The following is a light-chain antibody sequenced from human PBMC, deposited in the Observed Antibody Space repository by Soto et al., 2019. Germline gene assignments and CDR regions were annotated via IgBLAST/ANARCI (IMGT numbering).Light chain of an antibody. CDR1: QSVSSY. Sequence: EIVLTQSPATLSLSPGERATLSCRASQSVSSYLAWYQQKPGQAPRLLIYDASKRATGIPARFSGSGSGTDFTLTISNIEPEDFGVYYWQQSNIFGPGTKVDLK. CDR3: QQSNI. CDR2: DAS. V-gene: IGKV3-11*01. J-gene: IGKJ3*01.